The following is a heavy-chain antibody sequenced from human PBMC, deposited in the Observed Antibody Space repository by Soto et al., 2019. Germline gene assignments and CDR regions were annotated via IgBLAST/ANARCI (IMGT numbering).Heavy chain of an antibody. CDR1: GDSISNLDYF. CDR2: IYKSATT. J-gene: IGHJ5*01. V-gene: IGHV4-30-4*01. Sequence: SETLSLTCSVSGDSISNLDYFWAWIRQPPGQALECIGYIYKSATTYYNPSFESRVAISVDTSKSQFSLNVTSVTAADTAVYFCARGRYCLTGRCFPNWFESWGQGALVTVSS. D-gene: IGHD7-27*01. CDR3: ARGRYCLTGRCFPNWFES.